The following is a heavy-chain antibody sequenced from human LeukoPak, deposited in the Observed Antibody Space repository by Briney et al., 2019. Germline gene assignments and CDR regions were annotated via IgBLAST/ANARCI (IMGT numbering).Heavy chain of an antibody. V-gene: IGHV3-23*01. CDR1: GFTFSSYG. CDR3: ATHGSAHYSMDV. D-gene: IGHD2-2*03. J-gene: IGHJ6*03. CDR2: ISGSGSGT. Sequence: GGTLRLSCAASGFTFSSYGMSWVRQAPGKGLEWVSGISGSGSGTYYADSVKGRFTISRDNSKNTLHLQMNSLRAEDTAVYYCATHGSAHYSMDVWGKGTTVTISS.